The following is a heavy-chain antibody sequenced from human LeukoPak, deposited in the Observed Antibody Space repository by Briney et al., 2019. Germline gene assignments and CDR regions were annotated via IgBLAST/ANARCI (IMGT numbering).Heavy chain of an antibody. J-gene: IGHJ4*02. CDR3: KGFRLQGDLDY. CDR1: GFTFSSYA. V-gene: IGHV3-23*01. CDR2: ISGSGGST. Sequence: GGSLRLSCAASGFTFSSYAMSWVRQAPGKGLEWVSAISGSGGSTYYADSVKGRFTISRDNSKNTLYLQMNSLRAEDTAVYYCKGFRLQGDLDYWGQGTLVTVSS. D-gene: IGHD2-21*01.